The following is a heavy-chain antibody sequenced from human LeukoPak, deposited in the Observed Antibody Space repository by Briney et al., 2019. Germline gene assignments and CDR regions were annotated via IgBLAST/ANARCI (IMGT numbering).Heavy chain of an antibody. J-gene: IGHJ6*02. CDR3: ARGGSYAMDV. V-gene: IGHV1-3*03. CDR2: INGGNGNA. CDR1: GYTLTSYA. Sequence: GASAKVSCKASGYTLTSYAIHWVRRAPGGGLEWMGWINGGNGNAKYSQEFQGRVTITRDTSANTAYMELSSLRSEDMALYYCARGGSYAMDVWGQGTTVTVAS. D-gene: IGHD2-2*01.